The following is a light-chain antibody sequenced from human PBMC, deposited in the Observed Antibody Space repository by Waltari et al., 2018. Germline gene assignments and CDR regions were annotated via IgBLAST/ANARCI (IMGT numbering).Light chain of an antibody. V-gene: IGLV2-14*03. J-gene: IGLJ2*01. Sequence: QQRPGKAPKRMIYDVSYRPSGISSRFSGSKSGSTASLTIYGLQAEDEADYYCSSFTSASTVGVIFGGGTKLTVL. CDR3: SSFTSASTVGVI. CDR2: DVS.